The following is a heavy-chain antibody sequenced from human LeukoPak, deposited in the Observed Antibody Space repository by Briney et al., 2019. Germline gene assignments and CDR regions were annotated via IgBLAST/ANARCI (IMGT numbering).Heavy chain of an antibody. D-gene: IGHD6-25*01. CDR1: GFTFINSA. J-gene: IGHJ4*02. Sequence: GGSLRLSCAASGFTFINSAMNWVRQGPGKGLEWVSGISGSGDSTYYADSVKGRFTISRDSSNNTLFLQINSLRAADTAAYYCAQGRSADITAAINYWGEGTLLTVSS. CDR3: AQGRSADITAAINY. CDR2: ISGSGDST. V-gene: IGHV3-23*01.